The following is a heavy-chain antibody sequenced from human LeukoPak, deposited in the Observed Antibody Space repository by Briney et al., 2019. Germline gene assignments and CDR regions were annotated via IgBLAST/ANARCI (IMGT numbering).Heavy chain of an antibody. CDR3: ARDVPPGAFDI. J-gene: IGHJ3*02. CDR2: ISYDGSNT. Sequence: PGGSLRLSCAASGITFSGYAMDWVRQAPGKGLEWVAFISYDGSNTYYADSVKGRFTISRDNAKNSLYLQMNSLRAEDTAVYYCARDVPPGAFDIWGQGTMVTVSS. D-gene: IGHD2-2*01. CDR1: GITFSGYA. V-gene: IGHV3-30*04.